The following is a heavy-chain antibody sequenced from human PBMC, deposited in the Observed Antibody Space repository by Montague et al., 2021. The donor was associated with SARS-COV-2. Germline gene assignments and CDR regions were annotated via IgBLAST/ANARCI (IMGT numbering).Heavy chain of an antibody. CDR2: INHGGST. CDR1: GTSFSGYY. CDR3: ARLRDGVVPSPILGVGPYHSYYYMDV. J-gene: IGHJ6*03. D-gene: IGHD3-10*01. V-gene: IGHV4-34*01. Sequence: SETLSLTCAVHGTSFSGYYWNWIRQPPGKGLEWIGEINHGGSTKYSPSLKSRLTISADTSKNQFSLKLTSVAAADTAVYYCARLRDGVVPSPILGVGPYHSYYYMDVWGRGTPATVSS.